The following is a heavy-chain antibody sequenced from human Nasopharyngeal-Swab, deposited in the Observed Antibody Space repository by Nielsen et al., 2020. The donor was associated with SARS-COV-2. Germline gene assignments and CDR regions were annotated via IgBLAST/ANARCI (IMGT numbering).Heavy chain of an antibody. V-gene: IGHV3-23*01. D-gene: IGHD3-22*01. CDR3: ARDYTLYYYDSSGPFDP. Sequence: GGSLRLSCAASGFTFSSYAMTWVRQAPGKGLEWVPVISGSAGSGSTYYADSVKGRFTISRDNSKNTLYLQMNSLRAEDTAVYYCARDYTLYYYDSSGPFDPWGQGTLVTVSS. CDR1: GFTFSSYA. CDR2: ISGSAGSGST. J-gene: IGHJ5*02.